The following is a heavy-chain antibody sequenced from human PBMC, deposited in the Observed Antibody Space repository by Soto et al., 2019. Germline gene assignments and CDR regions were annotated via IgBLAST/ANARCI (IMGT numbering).Heavy chain of an antibody. Sequence: SETLSLTCAVYGGSFSGYYWSWIRQPPGKGLEWIGEINHSGSTNYNPSLKSRVTISVDTSKNQFSLKLSSVTAADTAVYYCARGNVRRAARFDYWGQGTLVEVFS. CDR3: ARGNVRRAARFDY. CDR1: GGSFSGYY. J-gene: IGHJ4*02. D-gene: IGHD6-6*01. V-gene: IGHV4-34*01. CDR2: INHSGST.